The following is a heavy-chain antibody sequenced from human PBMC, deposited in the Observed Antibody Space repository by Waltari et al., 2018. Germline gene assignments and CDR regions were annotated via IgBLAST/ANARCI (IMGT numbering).Heavy chain of an antibody. CDR1: GFTFRTYG. Sequence: QVQLVESGGGVVQPGGCLRLSCAASGFTFRTYGMHWVRQAPGKGLEWVAFIRYDGNDKYYVDSVKGRFTISRDNSKNTVYLQMNSLRAEDTAVYYCAKDVGSWYYTLFDYWGQGTLVTVSS. CDR3: AKDVGSWYYTLFDY. V-gene: IGHV3-30*02. CDR2: IRYDGNDK. D-gene: IGHD6-13*01. J-gene: IGHJ4*02.